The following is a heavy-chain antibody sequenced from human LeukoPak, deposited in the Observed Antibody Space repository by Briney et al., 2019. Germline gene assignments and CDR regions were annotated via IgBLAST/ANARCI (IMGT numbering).Heavy chain of an antibody. CDR3: ARDRISSSLTDV. Sequence: GGSLRLSCAASGFTFSSYAMSWVRQAPGKGLEWVSYISSGTSTIYYADSVKGRFTISRDNAKNSLYLQMNGLRAEDTAVYYCARDRISSSLTDVWGQGTTVTVSS. CDR2: ISSGTSTI. J-gene: IGHJ6*02. D-gene: IGHD6-6*01. CDR1: GFTFSSYA. V-gene: IGHV3-48*01.